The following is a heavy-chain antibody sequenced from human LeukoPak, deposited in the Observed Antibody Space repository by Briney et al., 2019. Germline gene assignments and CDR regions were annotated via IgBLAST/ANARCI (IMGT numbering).Heavy chain of an antibody. CDR1: GYTFTSYG. J-gene: IGHJ4*02. V-gene: IGHV1-18*01. CDR2: ISAYNGNT. CDR3: ARENLNNYYYDSSGYYPFDY. Sequence: ASVKVSCKASGYTFTSYGISWVRQAPGQGLEWMGWISAYNGNTNYAQKLQGRVTMTTDTSTRTAYMELRSLRSDDTAVYYCARENLNNYYYDSSGYYPFDYWGQGTLVTVSS. D-gene: IGHD3-22*01.